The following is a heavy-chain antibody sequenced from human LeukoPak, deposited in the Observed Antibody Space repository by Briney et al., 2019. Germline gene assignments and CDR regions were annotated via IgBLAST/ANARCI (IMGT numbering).Heavy chain of an antibody. J-gene: IGHJ3*02. CDR3: ARANPGRADAFDI. Sequence: ASVKVSCKASGYTFTGYYMHWVRQAPGQGLEWMGWINPNSGGTNHAQKFQGRVTMTRDTSISTAYMELSRLRSDDTAVYYCARANPGRADAFDIWGQGTMVTVSS. D-gene: IGHD5-24*01. V-gene: IGHV1-2*02. CDR1: GYTFTGYY. CDR2: INPNSGGT.